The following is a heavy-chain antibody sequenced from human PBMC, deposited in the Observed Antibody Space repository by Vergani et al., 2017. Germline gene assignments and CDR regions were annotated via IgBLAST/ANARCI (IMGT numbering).Heavy chain of an antibody. D-gene: IGHD5-18*01. J-gene: IGHJ4*02. CDR2: IIPILGTA. Sequence: QVQLVQSGAEVKKPGSSVKVSCKASGGTFSSYAISWVRQAPGQGLEWMGGIIPILGTANYAQKFQGRVTITADESTSTAYMELSSLRSEDTPVYYCASRYSYGSYYFDYWGQGTLVTVSS. V-gene: IGHV1-69*01. CDR1: GGTFSSYA. CDR3: ASRYSYGSYYFDY.